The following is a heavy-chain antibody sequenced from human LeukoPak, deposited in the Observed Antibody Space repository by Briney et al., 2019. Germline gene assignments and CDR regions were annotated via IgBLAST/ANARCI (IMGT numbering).Heavy chain of an antibody. Sequence: ASVKVSCKASGYTFTSYYMHWVRQAPGQGLEWMGIINPSGGSTSYAQKFQGRVTMTRDMSTSTVYMELSSLRSEDTAVYYCARDGPRGYGSGSYYNLRYYYFDYWGQGTLVTVSS. J-gene: IGHJ4*02. D-gene: IGHD3-10*01. V-gene: IGHV1-46*01. CDR1: GYTFTSYY. CDR3: ARDGPRGYGSGSYYNLRYYYFDY. CDR2: INPSGGST.